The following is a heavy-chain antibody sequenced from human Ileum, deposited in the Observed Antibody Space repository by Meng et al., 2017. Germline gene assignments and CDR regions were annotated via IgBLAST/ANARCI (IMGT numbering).Heavy chain of an antibody. J-gene: IGHJ4*02. Sequence: GGSLRLSCEGSGFTFSSYEMNWVRQTPGKGLEWVSIVYSSGSTYYAASVEGRFTISRDNSKNTLFLQMSSLRAEDTAVYYCARALYHIIRGYYFDNWGQGTLVTVSS. CDR3: ARALYHIIRGYYFDN. V-gene: IGHV3-53*01. CDR1: GFTFSSYE. D-gene: IGHD3-9*01. CDR2: VYSSGST.